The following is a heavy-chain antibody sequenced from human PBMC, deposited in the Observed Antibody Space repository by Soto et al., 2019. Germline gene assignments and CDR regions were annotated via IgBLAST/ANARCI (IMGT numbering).Heavy chain of an antibody. CDR1: GMTFSNYW. CDR3: ATHNDWTIGQ. Sequence: HPGGSLRLSCAASGMTFSNYWMTWARQAPGKGLEWVANINQDGSTEYYVDSVKGRFSISRDNAKKSLYLDVNILRAEDTAVYYCATHNDWTIGQWGQGTLVTVSS. CDR2: INQDGSTE. D-gene: IGHD3-9*01. V-gene: IGHV3-7*01. J-gene: IGHJ4*02.